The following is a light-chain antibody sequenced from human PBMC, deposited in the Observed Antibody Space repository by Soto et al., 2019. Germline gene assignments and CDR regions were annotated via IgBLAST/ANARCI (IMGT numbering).Light chain of an antibody. V-gene: IGKV3-15*01. CDR3: QQYNKWPYT. CDR2: GAS. Sequence: EMVMTQSPATLSVSPGERATLSCRASQSVSSNLAWYQQKPGQAPRLLIYGASTRATGIPARFSGSGSGAEFTLTISGLQSEVFAVYYCQQYNKWPYTFGQGTNLEIK. CDR1: QSVSSN. J-gene: IGKJ2*01.